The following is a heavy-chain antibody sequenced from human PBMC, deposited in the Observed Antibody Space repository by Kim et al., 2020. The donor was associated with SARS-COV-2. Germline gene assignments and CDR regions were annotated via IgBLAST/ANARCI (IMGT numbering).Heavy chain of an antibody. CDR1: GFTFSSYS. CDR2: ISSSSSTI. J-gene: IGHJ6*02. CDR3: ARGGRKSLYSNYVHGMDV. Sequence: GGSLRLSCAASGFTFSSYSMNWVRQAPGKGLEWVSYISSSSSTIYYADSVKGRFTISRDNAKNSLYLQMNSLRDEDTAVYYCARGGRKSLYSNYVHGMDVWGQGTTVTVSS. V-gene: IGHV3-48*02. D-gene: IGHD4-4*01.